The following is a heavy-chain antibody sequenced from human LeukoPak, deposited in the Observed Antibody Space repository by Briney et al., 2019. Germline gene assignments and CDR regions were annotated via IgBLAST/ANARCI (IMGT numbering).Heavy chain of an antibody. V-gene: IGHV4-30-4*08. J-gene: IGHJ5*02. CDR2: IYYSGST. Sequence: SQTLSLTCTGAGGSISCGGYYWRWIRQPPGKGLEWIGYIYYSGSTYYNPSLKSRVTISVDTSKNQFSLKLSSVPAADTAVYYCARVVVPAARRRPDWFDPWGQGTLVTVSS. D-gene: IGHD2-2*01. CDR1: GGSISCGGYY. CDR3: ARVVVPAARRRPDWFDP.